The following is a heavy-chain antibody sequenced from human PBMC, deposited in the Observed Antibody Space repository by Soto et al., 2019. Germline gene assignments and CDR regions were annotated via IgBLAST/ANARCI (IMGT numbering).Heavy chain of an antibody. CDR3: AHIPPFDDYVWGSYRWLFTYYFDY. V-gene: IGHV2-5*02. CDR2: IYWDDDK. J-gene: IGHJ4*02. Sequence: QITLKESGPTLVKPTQTLTLTCTFSGFSLSTSGVGVGWIRQPPGKALEWLALIYWDDDKRYSPSLKSRLIITKDTSKNQVVLTMTNMDPVDTATYYCAHIPPFDDYVWGSYRWLFTYYFDYWGQGTLVTGSS. D-gene: IGHD3-16*02. CDR1: GFSLSTSGVG.